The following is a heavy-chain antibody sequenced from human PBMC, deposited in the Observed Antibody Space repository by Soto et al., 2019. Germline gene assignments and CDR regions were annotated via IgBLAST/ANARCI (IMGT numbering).Heavy chain of an antibody. CDR1: GYTLTELS. D-gene: IGHD6-13*01. CDR3: ANGILYSSSWSFDY. V-gene: IGHV1-24*01. CDR2: FDPEDGET. Sequence: ASVKVSCKVSGYTLTELSMHWVRQAPGKGLEWMGGFDPEDGETIYAQKFQGRVTMTEDTSTDTAYMELSSLRSEDTAVYYCANGILYSSSWSFDYWGQGTLVTVSS. J-gene: IGHJ4*02.